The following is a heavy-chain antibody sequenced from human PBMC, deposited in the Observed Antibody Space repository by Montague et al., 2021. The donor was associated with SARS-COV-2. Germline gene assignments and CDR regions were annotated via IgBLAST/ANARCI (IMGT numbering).Heavy chain of an antibody. D-gene: IGHD3-10*01. CDR3: ARLGDGVVPSPILGVGPYYSYYYMDL. J-gene: IGHJ6*03. Sequence: SETLSLTCAVHGGSFSTYSWNWIRQPPRKGLEWIGEIHHGGSTNYNPSLKLRVTISADTSKNQFSLKLTSVAAADTAVYYCARLGDGVVPSPILGVGPYYSYYYMDLWGKGTTVTVSS. CDR2: IHHGGST. V-gene: IGHV4-34*01. CDR1: GGSFSTYS.